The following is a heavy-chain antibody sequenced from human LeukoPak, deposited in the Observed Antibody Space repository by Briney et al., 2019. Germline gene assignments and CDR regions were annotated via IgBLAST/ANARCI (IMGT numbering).Heavy chain of an antibody. CDR1: GFTVSSNY. Sequence: GGSLRISCAASGFTVSSNYMSWVRQAPGKGLEWVSVIYSGGSTYYADSVKGRFTISRDNSKNTLYLQMNSLRAEDTAVYYCARAFILGHTGNLGDYWGQGTLVTVSS. V-gene: IGHV3-66*01. D-gene: IGHD3-16*01. CDR2: IYSGGST. J-gene: IGHJ4*02. CDR3: ARAFILGHTGNLGDY.